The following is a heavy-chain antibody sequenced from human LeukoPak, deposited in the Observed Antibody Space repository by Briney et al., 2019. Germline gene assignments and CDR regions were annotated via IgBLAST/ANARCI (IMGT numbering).Heavy chain of an antibody. Sequence: GGSLRLSCAASGFTFSSNNMNWVRQGPGKGLEWVSSISSSSSYIYYADSVKGRFTISRDNAKNSLYLQMNSLRAEDTAVYYCARDHDFWSVTDYWRQGTLVTVSS. CDR2: ISSSSSYI. CDR1: GFTFSSNN. V-gene: IGHV3-21*01. D-gene: IGHD3-3*01. J-gene: IGHJ4*02. CDR3: ARDHDFWSVTDY.